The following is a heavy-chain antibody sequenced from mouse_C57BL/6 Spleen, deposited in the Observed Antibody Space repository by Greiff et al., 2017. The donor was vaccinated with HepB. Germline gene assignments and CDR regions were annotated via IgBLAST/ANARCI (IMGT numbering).Heavy chain of an antibody. J-gene: IGHJ4*01. CDR3: AREGIWVDYYGSSYEAMDY. Sequence: VQLQQSGAELVKPGASVKLSCTASGFNIKDYYMHWVKQRTEQGLEWIGRIDPEDGETKYAPKFQGKATITADTSSNTAYLQLSSLTSEDTAVYYCAREGIWVDYYGSSYEAMDYWGQGTSVTVSS. D-gene: IGHD1-1*01. CDR1: GFNIKDYY. CDR2: IDPEDGET. V-gene: IGHV14-2*01.